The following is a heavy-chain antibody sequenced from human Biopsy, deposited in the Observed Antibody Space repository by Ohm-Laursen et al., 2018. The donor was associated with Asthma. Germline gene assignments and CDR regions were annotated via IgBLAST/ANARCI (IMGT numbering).Heavy chain of an antibody. J-gene: IGHJ4*02. D-gene: IGHD1-26*01. Sequence: SLRLSCTASGFSFSNYGMHWVRQAPGKGLDWVAVISFDGTNRNYTDSVKGRFTIFRDNSRNTLHLEMNSLRAEDTAVYYCAKDVFPGWELRRGPDYWGQGTLVTVSS. V-gene: IGHV3-30*18. CDR3: AKDVFPGWELRRGPDY. CDR2: ISFDGTNR. CDR1: GFSFSNYG.